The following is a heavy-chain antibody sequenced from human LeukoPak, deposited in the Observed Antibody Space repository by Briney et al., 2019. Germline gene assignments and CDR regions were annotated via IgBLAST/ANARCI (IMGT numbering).Heavy chain of an antibody. CDR2: IHYSGSA. D-gene: IGHD2-15*01. V-gene: IGHV4-34*01. CDR1: GGSRSGYY. J-gene: IGHJ4*02. Sequence: SETLSLTCAVYGGSRSGYYWSLIRQSPGKGLEWIAEIHYSGSASYNPSLKSRVTISGDPSKNQVSLRVTSVTAADTAEYYCARGILSGYYFDSWGQGSLVTVSS. CDR3: ARGILSGYYFDS.